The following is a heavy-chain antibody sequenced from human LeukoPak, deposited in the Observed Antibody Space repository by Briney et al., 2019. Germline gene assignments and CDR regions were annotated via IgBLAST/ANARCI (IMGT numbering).Heavy chain of an antibody. D-gene: IGHD6-6*01. CDR1: GFTFDDYA. CDR2: ISGSGGST. CDR3: ARYKGTSYLSSFDY. V-gene: IGHV3-23*01. J-gene: IGHJ4*02. Sequence: PGRSLRLSYAASGFTFDDYAMQWVRHAPGKGLGWVSAISGSGGSTYYADSVEGRFTISRDNSKNTLYLQMNSLRAADTAVYYCARYKGTSYLSSFDYWGQGTLVSVSS.